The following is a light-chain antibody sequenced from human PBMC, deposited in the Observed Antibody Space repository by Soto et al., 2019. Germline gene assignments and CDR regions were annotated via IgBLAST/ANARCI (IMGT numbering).Light chain of an antibody. J-gene: IGLJ7*01. CDR2: EVT. Sequence: QSALTQPTSVSGSPGQSITISCTGTSSDVGSYDFVSWFQQHPGKAPKLMIYEVTNRPSGVSYRFSGSKSGNTASLTISGLQAEDEADYYCSSFTATSTRVFGGGTQLTVL. V-gene: IGLV2-14*01. CDR3: SSFTATSTRV. CDR1: SSDVGSYDF.